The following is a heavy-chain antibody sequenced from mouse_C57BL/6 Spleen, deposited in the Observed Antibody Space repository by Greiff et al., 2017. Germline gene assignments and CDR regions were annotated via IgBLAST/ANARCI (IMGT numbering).Heavy chain of an antibody. J-gene: IGHJ1*03. D-gene: IGHD2-2*01. CDR1: GFTFSNYW. CDR2: IRLKSGNYAT. CDR3: TGWIDYGFSYFEG. V-gene: IGHV6-3*01. Sequence: DVKLVESGGGLVQPGGSMKLSCVASGFTFSNYWMTWVRQSPEKGLEWVAQIRLKSGNYATHYAESVKGRFTISRDDSNSSVYLQMNNLRAEDTGMYYCTGWIDYGFSYFEGGGTGTTVTVAS.